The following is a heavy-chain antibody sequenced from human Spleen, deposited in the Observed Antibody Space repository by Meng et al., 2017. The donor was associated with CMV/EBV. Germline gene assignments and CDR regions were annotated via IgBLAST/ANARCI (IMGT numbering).Heavy chain of an antibody. J-gene: IGHJ6*02. Sequence: GESLKISCAASGFTFSSYSMNWVRQAPGKGLEWVSSISSSSSYIYYADSVKGRFTISRDNAKNSLYLQMNTLRPEDTALYYCAKGGGERVTFDAMDVWGQGTTVTVSS. V-gene: IGHV3-21*03. CDR1: GFTFSSYS. D-gene: IGHD2-21*02. CDR2: ISSSSSYI. CDR3: AKGGGERVTFDAMDV.